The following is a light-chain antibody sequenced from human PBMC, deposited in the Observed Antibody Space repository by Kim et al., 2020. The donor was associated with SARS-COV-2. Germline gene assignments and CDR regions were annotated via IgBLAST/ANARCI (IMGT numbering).Light chain of an antibody. J-gene: IGKJ4*01. CDR1: QGISSY. CDR3: QQRSNWPLT. Sequence: LSPGERATLSCRASQGISSYLAWYQHKPGQTPRLLIYDASNRATGIPARFSGSGSGTEFTLTISSLEPEDFAVYYCQQRSNWPLTFGGGTKVDIK. V-gene: IGKV3-11*01. CDR2: DAS.